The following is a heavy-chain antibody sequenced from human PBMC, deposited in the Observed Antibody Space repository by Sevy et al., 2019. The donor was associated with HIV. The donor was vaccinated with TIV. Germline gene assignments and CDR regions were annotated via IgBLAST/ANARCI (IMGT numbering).Heavy chain of an antibody. D-gene: IGHD2-15*01. Sequence: GGSLRLSCAASGFTFSSYWMSWARQAPGKGLEWVANIKQDGSEKYYVDSVKGRFTISRDNAKNSLYLQMNSLRAEDTAVYYCAREPYCSGGSCYSEWFDPWGQGTLVTVSS. J-gene: IGHJ5*02. V-gene: IGHV3-7*01. CDR1: GFTFSSYW. CDR2: IKQDGSEK. CDR3: AREPYCSGGSCYSEWFDP.